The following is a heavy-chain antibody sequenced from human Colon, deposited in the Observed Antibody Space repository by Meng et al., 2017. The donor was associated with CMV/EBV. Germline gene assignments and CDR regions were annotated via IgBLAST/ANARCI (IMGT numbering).Heavy chain of an antibody. CDR3: ARHSLTILTD. CDR2: IHWDDDK. D-gene: IGHD2-8*02. J-gene: IGHJ4*02. CDR1: GFSHTTTGAG. Sequence: GPSLANPHPPPPLSCPFPGFSHTTTGAGVAWVRQPPGKAPELLALIHWDDDKRYSPSPKNRLNITKDTSKNQVVLSMTDLDPADTGTFYCARHSLTILTDWGQGALVTVSS. V-gene: IGHV2-5*02.